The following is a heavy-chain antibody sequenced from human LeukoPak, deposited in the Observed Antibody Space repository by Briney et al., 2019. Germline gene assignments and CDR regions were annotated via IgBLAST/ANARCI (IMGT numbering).Heavy chain of an antibody. J-gene: IGHJ4*02. V-gene: IGHV1-69*13. D-gene: IGHD3-10*01. CDR1: GVTFSSYA. CDR2: IIPIFGTA. Sequence: GASVKVSCKASGVTFSSYAISWVRQAPGQGLEWMGGIIPIFGTANYAQKFQGRATITADESTSTAYMELSSLRSEDTAVYYCARGIGSSYYGSGSYASGNDYWGQGTLVTVSS. CDR3: ARGIGSSYYGSGSYASGNDY.